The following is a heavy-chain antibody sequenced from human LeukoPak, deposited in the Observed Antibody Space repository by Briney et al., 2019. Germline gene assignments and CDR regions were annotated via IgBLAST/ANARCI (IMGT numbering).Heavy chain of an antibody. CDR3: ATLPLTTLRWALDY. CDR1: GFTFSSYA. V-gene: IGHV3-30*14. D-gene: IGHD4-23*01. Sequence: GRSLRLSCAASGFTFSSYAMHWVRQAPGKGLEWVAVISYDGSNKYYADSVKGRFTISRDNFKNTLYLQMNSLRAEDPAVYSCATLPLTTLRWALDYWGQGTLVTVSS. J-gene: IGHJ4*02. CDR2: ISYDGSNK.